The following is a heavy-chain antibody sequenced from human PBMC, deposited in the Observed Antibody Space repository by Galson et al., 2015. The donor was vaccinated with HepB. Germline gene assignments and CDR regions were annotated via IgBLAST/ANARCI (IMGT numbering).Heavy chain of an antibody. J-gene: IGHJ4*02. CDR2: IGTSGNYA. Sequence: SLRLSCAASGFTFTTYSMNWVRQAPGKGLEWVSSIGTSGNYAYYADSVKGRFTISRDNAKNSLSLEMNSLSADDTAVYYCSGHYGADFWGQGTLVTVSS. V-gene: IGHV3-21*01. CDR3: SGHYGADF. CDR1: GFTFTTYS. D-gene: IGHD3-16*01.